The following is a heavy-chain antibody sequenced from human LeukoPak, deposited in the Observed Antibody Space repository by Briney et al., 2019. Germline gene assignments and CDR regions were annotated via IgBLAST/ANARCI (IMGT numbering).Heavy chain of an antibody. CDR2: IIPMFGST. CDR3: AKDVSDYYDSSGYLTRAPDAFDI. V-gene: IGHV1-69*05. D-gene: IGHD3-22*01. CDR1: GDIFNSYS. J-gene: IGHJ3*02. Sequence: SVKVSCKASGDIFNSYSVSWVRQAPGQGLEWMGGIIPMFGSTNYAQKFEGRVTITTDQSTTTVYMELTSLTSEDTAVYYCAKDVSDYYDSSGYLTRAPDAFDIWGQGTMVTVSS.